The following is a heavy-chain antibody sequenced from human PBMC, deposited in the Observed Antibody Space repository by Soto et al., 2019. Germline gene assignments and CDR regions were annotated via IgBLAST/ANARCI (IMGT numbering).Heavy chain of an antibody. CDR3: ARDWSSGAYSPYY. J-gene: IGHJ4*02. Sequence: GSLRLSCAASGFTFSSYSMNWVRQAPGKGLEWVSSISSSSSYIYYADSVKGRFTISRDNAKNSLYLQMNSLRAEDTAVYNCARDWSSGAYSPYYWGQGTLVTVSS. CDR1: GFTFSSYS. V-gene: IGHV3-21*01. CDR2: ISSSSSYI. D-gene: IGHD2-21*01.